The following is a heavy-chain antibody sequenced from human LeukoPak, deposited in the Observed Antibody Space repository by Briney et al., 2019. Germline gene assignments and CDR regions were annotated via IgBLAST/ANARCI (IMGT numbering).Heavy chain of an antibody. CDR3: ARAPYDSSGFYYRGLDY. CDR2: IWSNGSEK. Sequence: GGSLRLSCAASGFIFSNYGMHWVRQAQGKGLEWVAVIWSNGSEKYYADSVKGRFTISRDNSKNTLYVQMNSLRVEDTAVYYCARAPYDSSGFYYRGLDYWGQGTLVTVSS. CDR1: GFIFSNYG. D-gene: IGHD3-22*01. J-gene: IGHJ4*02. V-gene: IGHV3-33*01.